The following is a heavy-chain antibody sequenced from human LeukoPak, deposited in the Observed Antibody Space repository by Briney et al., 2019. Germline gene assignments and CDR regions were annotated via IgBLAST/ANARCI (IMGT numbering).Heavy chain of an antibody. CDR3: TSSYCSSTSCYSTLIDY. V-gene: IGHV3-49*04. J-gene: IGHJ4*02. CDR1: GFTFSRYD. Sequence: PGGSLRLSCAASGFTFSRYDMNWVRQTPGKGLEWVGFITSKAYGGTTEYAASVKGRFTISRDDSKSIAYLQMNSLKTEDTAVYYCTSSYCSSTSCYSTLIDYWGQGTLVTVSS. D-gene: IGHD2-2*01. CDR2: ITSKAYGGTT.